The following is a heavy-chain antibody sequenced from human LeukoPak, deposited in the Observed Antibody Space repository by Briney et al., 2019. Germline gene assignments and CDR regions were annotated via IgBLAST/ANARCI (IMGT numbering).Heavy chain of an antibody. Sequence: GGSLRLSCAASGFTVSSYYMTWVRQAPGKGLEWVSVIYSGGSTYYADSVKDRFTISRDNSKNTLYLQMNSLRVEDTAVYYCAGAPVGATHLAYWGRGTQVTVSS. V-gene: IGHV3-66*01. J-gene: IGHJ4*02. D-gene: IGHD1-26*01. CDR2: IYSGGST. CDR1: GFTVSSYY. CDR3: AGAPVGATHLAY.